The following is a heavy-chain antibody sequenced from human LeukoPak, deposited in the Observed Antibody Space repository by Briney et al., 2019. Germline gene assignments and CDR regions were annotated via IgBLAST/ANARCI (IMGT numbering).Heavy chain of an antibody. D-gene: IGHD3-16*01. Sequence: ASVKVSCTASGYTFTNYYMHWVRQAPGQGLEWMGLINPRGTATRYAESFQGRLTLTRDLSRSTDYMELSSLRSDDTAVYFCARDTSEGDYAWWFDPWGQGTLVTVAS. CDR3: ARDTSEGDYAWWFDP. J-gene: IGHJ5*02. CDR1: GYTFTNYY. V-gene: IGHV1-46*01. CDR2: INPRGTAT.